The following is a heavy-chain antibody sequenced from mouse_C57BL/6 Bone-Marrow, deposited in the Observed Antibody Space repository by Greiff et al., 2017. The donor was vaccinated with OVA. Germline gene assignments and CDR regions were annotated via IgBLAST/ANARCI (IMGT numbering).Heavy chain of an antibody. D-gene: IGHD2-5*01. Sequence: VQLLQSGAELVRPGASVTLSCKASGYTFTDYEMRWVKQTPVHGLEWIGAIDTETGGTAYYQKFKGKAILTAAKSSSTAYMELRSLTSEDSAVYNCTRGYSNYYAMDYWGQGTSVTVSS. CDR1: GYTFTDYE. CDR3: TRGYSNYYAMDY. V-gene: IGHV1-15*01. J-gene: IGHJ4*01. CDR2: IDTETGGT.